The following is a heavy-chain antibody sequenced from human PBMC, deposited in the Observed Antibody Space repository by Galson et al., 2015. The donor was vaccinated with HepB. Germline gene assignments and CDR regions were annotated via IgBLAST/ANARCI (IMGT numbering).Heavy chain of an antibody. CDR3: ARGSWDIVVVSAAGDAFTI. CDR1: GFTFSSYR. V-gene: IGHV3-7*01. D-gene: IGHD2-2*01. Sequence: SLRLSCAVSGFTFSSYRMSWVRQAPGKGLEWVANIKYDGSEKNYVDSVKGRFTISRDNAKNSLYLQMNSLRGEDTAVYYCARGSWDIVVVSAAGDAFTIWGQGTMVTVSS. CDR2: IKYDGSEK. J-gene: IGHJ3*02.